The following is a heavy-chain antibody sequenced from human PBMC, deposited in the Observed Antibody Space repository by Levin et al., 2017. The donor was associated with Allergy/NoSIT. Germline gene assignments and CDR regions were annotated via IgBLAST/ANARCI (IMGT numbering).Heavy chain of an antibody. Sequence: SQTLSLTCSVSGGSVNDARYFWSWFRQPPGNGLEWIGHIFHSGRANYNPSLESRVTISVDISRNQFSLKLTPVTAADTALYYCARDPPNYGDYIGGPGTLVPVSS. J-gene: IGHJ4*02. CDR1: GGSVNDARYF. D-gene: IGHD4-17*01. CDR3: ARDPPNYGDYI. V-gene: IGHV4-61*01. CDR2: IFHSGRA.